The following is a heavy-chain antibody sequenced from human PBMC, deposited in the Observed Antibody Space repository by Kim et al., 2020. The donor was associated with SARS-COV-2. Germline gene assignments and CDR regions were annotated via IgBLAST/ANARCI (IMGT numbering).Heavy chain of an antibody. Sequence: GGFLRLSCAASGFTVSSNYLTWVRQAPGKGLEWVSIIYSDGSTNYADSVKGRFTISRDNFKDTLYLQMNSLRAEDTAVYYCPRLSTTWFYFDYWGRVTLVTVSS. CDR2: IYSDGST. J-gene: IGHJ4*02. CDR1: GFTVSSNY. V-gene: IGHV3-53*01. CDR3: PRLSTTWFYFDY. D-gene: IGHD6-13*01.